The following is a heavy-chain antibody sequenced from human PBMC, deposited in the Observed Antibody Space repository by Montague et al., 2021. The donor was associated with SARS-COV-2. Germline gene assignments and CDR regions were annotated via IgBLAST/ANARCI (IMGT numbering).Heavy chain of an antibody. D-gene: IGHD2-21*01. J-gene: IGHJ3*01. CDR3: ASAYYGDHWAFDV. V-gene: IGHV6-1*01. CDR1: GDSVSSTSAS. CDR2: TYYWSWWRS. Sequence: CAISGDSVSSTSASWHWIRQSPSRALAWLGRTYYWSWWRSQYQGFLESRLTISGDTSKHQFSLQLNSVTPEDTAVYYCASAYYGDHWAFDVWGQGTMVTVSS.